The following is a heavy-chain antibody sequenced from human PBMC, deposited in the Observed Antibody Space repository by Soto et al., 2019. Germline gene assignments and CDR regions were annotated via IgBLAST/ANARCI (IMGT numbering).Heavy chain of an antibody. CDR3: AKDMGSNFDAFDI. CDR2: ISWNSGSI. D-gene: IGHD4-4*01. CDR1: GFTFDDYA. V-gene: IGHV3-9*01. J-gene: IGHJ3*02. Sequence: LRLSCAASGFTFDDYAMHWVRQAPGKGLEWVSGISWNSGSIGYADSVKGRFTISRDNAKNSLYLQMNSLRAEDTALYYCAKDMGSNFDAFDIWGQGTMVTVSS.